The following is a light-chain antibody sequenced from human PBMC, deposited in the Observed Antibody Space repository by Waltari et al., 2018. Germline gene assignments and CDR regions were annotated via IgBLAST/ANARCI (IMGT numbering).Light chain of an antibody. V-gene: IGKV4-1*01. CDR3: QQYYSKRT. CDR2: WAS. J-gene: IGKJ1*01. CDR1: QSVLYSSNDKNY. Sequence: DIVMTQSPDSLPVSLGERATINCKSSQSVLYSSNDKNYLAWYQQKPGQPPKLLIYWASTRQSGVPDRFSGSGSGTDFTLTISSLQAEDVAVYYCQQYYSKRTFGQGTKVEI.